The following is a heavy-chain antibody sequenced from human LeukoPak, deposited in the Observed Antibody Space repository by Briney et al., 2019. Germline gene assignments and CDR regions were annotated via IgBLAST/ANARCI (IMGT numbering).Heavy chain of an antibody. Sequence: SQTLSLTCTVSGGSISSYYWSWIRQPPGKGLEWIGYIYTSGSTNYNPSLKSRVTISVDTSKNQFSLKLSSVTAADTAVYYCARLSGGWLFDYWGQGTLVTVSP. J-gene: IGHJ4*02. CDR3: ARLSGGWLFDY. V-gene: IGHV4-4*09. CDR1: GGSISSYY. D-gene: IGHD1-26*01. CDR2: IYTSGST.